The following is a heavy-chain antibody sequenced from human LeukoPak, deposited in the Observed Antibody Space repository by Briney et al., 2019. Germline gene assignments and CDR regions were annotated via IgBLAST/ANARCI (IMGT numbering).Heavy chain of an antibody. D-gene: IGHD3-22*01. Sequence: PSGTLSLTCAVSGGSISSTNWWSWVRQPPGKGLEWIGETHHSGSTNYNPSLKSRVTISVDKSKNQFSLKLSSVTAADTAVYYCARRNYDSSGYYYYGMDVWGQGTTVTVSS. CDR1: GGSISSTNW. J-gene: IGHJ6*02. V-gene: IGHV4-4*02. CDR3: ARRNYDSSGYYYYGMDV. CDR2: THHSGST.